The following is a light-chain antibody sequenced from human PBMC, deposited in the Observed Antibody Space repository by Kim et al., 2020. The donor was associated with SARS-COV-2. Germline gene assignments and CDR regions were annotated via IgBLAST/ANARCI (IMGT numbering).Light chain of an antibody. CDR3: QHRSIIPPGT. CDR1: QRVSSS. Sequence: LSPGERRTLSCRASQRVSSSLSGCQQKHGEAARLLIYYAANSATGSPPRCSGSGSGADFSLTISSLVPEDVAVNYCQHRSIIPPGTFGQGTKLEI. CDR2: YAA. J-gene: IGKJ2*02. V-gene: IGKV3-11*01.